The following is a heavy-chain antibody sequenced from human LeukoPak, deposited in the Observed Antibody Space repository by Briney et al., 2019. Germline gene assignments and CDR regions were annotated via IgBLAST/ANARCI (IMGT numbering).Heavy chain of an antibody. CDR3: ARSVTAAEFDY. D-gene: IGHD5-18*01. Sequence: ASVKVSCKASGYTFTSYGISWVRQAPGQGLEWMGGIIPIFGTANYAQKFQGRVTITADKSTSTAYMELSSLRSEDTAVYYCARSVTAAEFDYWGQGTLVTVSS. J-gene: IGHJ4*02. V-gene: IGHV1-69*06. CDR2: IIPIFGTA. CDR1: GYTFTSYG.